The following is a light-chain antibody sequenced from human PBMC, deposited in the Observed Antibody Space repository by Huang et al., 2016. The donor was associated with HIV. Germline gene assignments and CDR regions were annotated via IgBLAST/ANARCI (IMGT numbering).Light chain of an antibody. CDR2: DAY. V-gene: IGKV3-11*01. CDR1: QSVSSY. CDR3: QQRSNWPPA. J-gene: IGKJ5*01. Sequence: EIVLTQSPATLSLSPGERATLSCRASQSVSSYLACYQEQPGQAPRLLIYDAYNRATGIPARFSGSGSGTDFTLTISSLEPEDFAVYYCQQRSNWPPAFGQGTRLEIK.